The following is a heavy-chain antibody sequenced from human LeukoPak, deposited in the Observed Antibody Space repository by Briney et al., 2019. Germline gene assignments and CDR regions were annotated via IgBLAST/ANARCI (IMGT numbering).Heavy chain of an antibody. CDR3: ARGNWDSSGWYYDY. CDR2: IISTFGTA. D-gene: IGHD6-19*01. J-gene: IGHJ4*02. V-gene: IGHV1-69*05. CDR1: GGTLSSYA. Sequence: KVSCKASGGTLSSYAISWVRQAPGQGLEWMGRIISTFGTANYAQKFQGRVTITTDESTNTAYMELSSLRSEDTAVYYCARGNWDSSGWYYDYWGQGTLVTVSS.